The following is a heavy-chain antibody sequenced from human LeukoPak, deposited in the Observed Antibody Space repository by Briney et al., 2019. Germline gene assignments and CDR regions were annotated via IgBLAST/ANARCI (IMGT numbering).Heavy chain of an antibody. Sequence: ASVTPSCTTSVYTFTSYGICWVRHAHAPGHELKGCISVFTGNTDYSQKLQGQVTSPADNSISTAYLQWSSLKASETAMYYCARLLRHCSGGSCYFSWFDPWGQGTLVTVSS. D-gene: IGHD2-15*01. V-gene: IGHV1-18*01. CDR3: ARLLRHCSGGSCYFSWFDP. J-gene: IGHJ5*02. CDR2: ISVFTGNT. CDR1: VYTFTSYG.